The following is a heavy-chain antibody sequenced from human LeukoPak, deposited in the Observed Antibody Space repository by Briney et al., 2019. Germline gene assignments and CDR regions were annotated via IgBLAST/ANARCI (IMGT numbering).Heavy chain of an antibody. CDR2: IHPNSGGT. D-gene: IGHD3-10*01. J-gene: IGHJ4*02. CDR3: VRCGGSGSYCLDY. CDR1: GHTFTDYY. V-gene: IGHV1-2*02. Sequence: ASVKVSCEASGHTFTDYYMHWVRQSPGQGLEWMGWIHPNSGGTNYEQKFQGRVTMTRDTSINTAYMEMSRLRSDDTAVYYCVRCGGSGSYCLDYWGQRTLVTVSS.